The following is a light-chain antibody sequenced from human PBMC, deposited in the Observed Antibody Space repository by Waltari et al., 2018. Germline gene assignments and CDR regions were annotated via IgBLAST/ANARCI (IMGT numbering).Light chain of an antibody. CDR2: RTN. Sequence: QSVLTQPPSASGTPGQRVTISCSGTNSNIGSNSVFWSQHLPGTAPKLLIYRTNQRPSGVPDRFSGFKSGTSAALAISWLRSEDEADYYCAAWDDSLSVSYVFGSGTKVTV. CDR3: AAWDDSLSVSYV. CDR1: NSNIGSNS. V-gene: IGLV1-47*01. J-gene: IGLJ1*01.